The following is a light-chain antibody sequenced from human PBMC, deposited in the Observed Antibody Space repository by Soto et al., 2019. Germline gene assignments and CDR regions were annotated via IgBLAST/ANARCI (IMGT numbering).Light chain of an antibody. CDR1: QGISTY. V-gene: IGKV1-16*02. Sequence: DIQLTQSPSSLSASVGDRVTITCRASQGISTYLAWFQQKPGKAPESLIYAASILQGGVPSKFSGSGSGTEFTLTINSLQPEDSATYYCQQYNGYPYTFGQGTKLEIK. CDR3: QQYNGYPYT. CDR2: AAS. J-gene: IGKJ2*01.